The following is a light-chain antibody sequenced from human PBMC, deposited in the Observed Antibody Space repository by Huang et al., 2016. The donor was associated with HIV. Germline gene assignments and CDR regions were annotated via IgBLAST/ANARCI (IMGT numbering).Light chain of an antibody. J-gene: IGKJ4*01. CDR2: EVS. CDR3: QEYSGFSLT. Sequence: DIQMTQSPSTLSASIGARVTITCRASQRISSWLAWYQQKPGKAPKLIISEVSKLESGVPSRFSGSGSGTQFTLTINSLQPDDFATYYCQEYSGFSLTFGGGTKVGIK. V-gene: IGKV1-5*03. CDR1: QRISSW.